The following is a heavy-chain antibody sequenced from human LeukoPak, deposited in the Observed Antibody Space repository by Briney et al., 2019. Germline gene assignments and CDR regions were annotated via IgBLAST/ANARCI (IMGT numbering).Heavy chain of an antibody. V-gene: IGHV3-11*01. CDR3: ARDYGYYYMDV. Sequence: EGSLRLSCAASGFTFSDCYMSWIRQAPGKGLEWVSYISSSGSPIYYADSVKGRFTISRDNAKNSLYLQMNSLRAEDTAFYYCARDYGYYYMDVWGKGTTVTVSS. CDR2: ISSSGSPI. CDR1: GFTFSDCY. J-gene: IGHJ6*03. D-gene: IGHD4-17*01.